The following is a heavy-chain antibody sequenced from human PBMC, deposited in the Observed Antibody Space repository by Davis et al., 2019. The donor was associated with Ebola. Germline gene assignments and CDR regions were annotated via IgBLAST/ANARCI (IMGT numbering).Heavy chain of an antibody. D-gene: IGHD2-15*01. V-gene: IGHV4-59*11. CDR1: GGSISSHY. Sequence: MPGGSLRLSCTVSGGSISSHYWSWVRQSPGKGLEWIADINYSGRTNYNPSLARRVTISIATSKNQFSLNLSSVTAADTAVYYCARPRYCSGGSCYFSDWYFDLWGRGTLVTVSS. J-gene: IGHJ2*01. CDR3: ARPRYCSGGSCYFSDWYFDL. CDR2: INYSGRT.